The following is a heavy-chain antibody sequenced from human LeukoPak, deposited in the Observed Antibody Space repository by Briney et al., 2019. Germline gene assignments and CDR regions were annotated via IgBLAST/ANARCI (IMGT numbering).Heavy chain of an antibody. J-gene: IGHJ6*03. CDR2: IYYSGST. D-gene: IGHD2-15*01. CDR3: ARDSFCSGGSCYSSYYYYMDV. Sequence: SETLSLTCTVSGGSISSGDYYWSWIRQPPGKGLEWIGYIYYSGSTYYNPPLKSRVTISVDTSKNQFSLKLSSVTAADTAVYYCARDSFCSGGSCYSSYYYYMDVWGKGTTVTVSS. CDR1: GGSISSGDYY. V-gene: IGHV4-30-4*08.